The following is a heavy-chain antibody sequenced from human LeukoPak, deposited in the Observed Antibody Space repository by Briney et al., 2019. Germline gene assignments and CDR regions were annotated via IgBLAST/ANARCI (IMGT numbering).Heavy chain of an antibody. V-gene: IGHV4-39*07. D-gene: IGHD2-21*02. CDR1: GGSISSSSYY. J-gene: IGHJ3*02. Sequence: SETLSLTCTVSGGSISSSSYYWGWIRQPPGKGLEWIGSIYYSGSTYYNPSLKSRVTISVDTSKNQFSLKLSSVTAADTAVYYCARLTLLFGFDIWGQGTMVTVSS. CDR3: ARLTLLFGFDI. CDR2: IYYSGST.